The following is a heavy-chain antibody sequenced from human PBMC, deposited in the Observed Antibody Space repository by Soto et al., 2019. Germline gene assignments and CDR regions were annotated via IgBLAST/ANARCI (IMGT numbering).Heavy chain of an antibody. V-gene: IGHV3-7*05. CDR1: GFTFSSYW. CDR3: ARDHNIVVVVAPIYGMDV. D-gene: IGHD2-15*01. Sequence: PGGSLRLSCAASGFTFSSYWMSWVRQAPGKGLEWVANIKQDGSEKYYVDSVKGRFTISRDNAKNPLYLQMNSLRAEDTAVYYCARDHNIVVVVAPIYGMDVWGQGTTVTVSS. CDR2: IKQDGSEK. J-gene: IGHJ6*02.